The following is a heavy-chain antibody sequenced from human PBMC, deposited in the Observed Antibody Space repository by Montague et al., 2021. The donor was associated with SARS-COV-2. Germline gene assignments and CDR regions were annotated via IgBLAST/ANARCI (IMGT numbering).Heavy chain of an antibody. J-gene: IGHJ6*03. CDR2: IYYSGST. CDR1: GGSISSYY. Sequence: SETRSLTCTVSGGSISSYYCCWIRQPQGTGLDLIGNIYYSGSTNXNPSLKSRVTISVDTSKNQFSLKLSSVTAADTAVYYCARDSRTDFDWLFPDSGSYYYYMDAWGKGTTVTVSS. V-gene: IGHV4-59*01. CDR3: ARDSRTDFDWLFPDSGSYYYYMDA. D-gene: IGHD3-9*01.